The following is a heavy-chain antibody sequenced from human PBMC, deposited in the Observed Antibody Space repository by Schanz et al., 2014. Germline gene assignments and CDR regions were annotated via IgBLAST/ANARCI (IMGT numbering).Heavy chain of an antibody. J-gene: IGHJ3*02. CDR1: GYTVSSLA. CDR2: INAHTGNT. Sequence: QVQLLQSGSEVKKPGASVKVSCEISGYTVSSLAMHWVRQAPGQGPELMGWINAHTGNTQYAQKFQGRVNMTRDTVTTTVHLELTRLGTDDTAIYYCARVHIATYHYNSPGAFDIWGQGTRXTVS. D-gene: IGHD3-10*01. CDR3: ARVHIATYHYNSPGAFDI. V-gene: IGHV1-18*01.